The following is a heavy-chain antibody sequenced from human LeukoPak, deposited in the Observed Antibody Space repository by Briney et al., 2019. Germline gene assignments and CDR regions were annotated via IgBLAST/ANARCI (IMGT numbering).Heavy chain of an antibody. CDR1: GGTFSSYA. CDR3: ARPVVSGGWGDWFDP. J-gene: IGHJ5*02. Sequence: VASVKVSCKASGGTFSSYAISWARQAPGQGLEWMGRIIPILGIANYAQKFQGRVTITADKSTSTAYMELSSLRSEDTAVYYCARPVVSGGWGDWFDPWGQGTLVTVSS. V-gene: IGHV1-69*04. CDR2: IIPILGIA. D-gene: IGHD6-19*01.